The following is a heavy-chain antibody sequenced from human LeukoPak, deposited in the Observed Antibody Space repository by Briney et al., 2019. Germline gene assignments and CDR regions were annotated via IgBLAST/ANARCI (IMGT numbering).Heavy chain of an antibody. CDR1: GGSFSGYY. D-gene: IGHD6-6*01. J-gene: IGHJ4*02. Sequence: PSETLSLTCAVYGGSFSGYYWSWIRQPPGKGLEWIGEINHRGSTNYNPSLKSRVTISVDTSKNQFSLKLSSVTAADTAVYYCARRKYSSSSGHFDYWGQGTLVTVSS. CDR2: INHRGST. CDR3: ARRKYSSSSGHFDY. V-gene: IGHV4-34*01.